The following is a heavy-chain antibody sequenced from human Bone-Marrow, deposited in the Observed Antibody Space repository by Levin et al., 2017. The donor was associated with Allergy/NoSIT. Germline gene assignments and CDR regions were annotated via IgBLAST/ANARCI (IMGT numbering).Heavy chain of an antibody. V-gene: IGHV3-53*01. CDR1: GFSVSNNY. CDR3: ARDRVGETPEAFDI. J-gene: IGHJ3*02. D-gene: IGHD1-26*01. CDR2: IYRGIST. Sequence: GGSLRLSCAASGFSVSNNYMNWVRQSPGKGLEWVSVIYRGISTFYADSVTGRFTISRDNSKNTVYLQMNSLRVDDTAVYYCARDRVGETPEAFDIWGRGTMVTVSS.